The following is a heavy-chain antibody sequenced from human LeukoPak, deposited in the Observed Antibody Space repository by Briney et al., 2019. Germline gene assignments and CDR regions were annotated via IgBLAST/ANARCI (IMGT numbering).Heavy chain of an antibody. CDR1: GFTFSSYS. CDR2: ISSSSSYI. V-gene: IGHV3-21*01. Sequence: GGSLRLSCAASGFTFSSYSMNWVRQAPGKGLEGVSSISSSSSYIYYADSVKGRFTISRDNAKNSLYLQMNSLRAEDTAVYYCARDLGVKDYYDSSGYYPEAFQHWGQGTLVTVSS. CDR3: ARDLGVKDYYDSSGYYPEAFQH. J-gene: IGHJ1*01. D-gene: IGHD3-22*01.